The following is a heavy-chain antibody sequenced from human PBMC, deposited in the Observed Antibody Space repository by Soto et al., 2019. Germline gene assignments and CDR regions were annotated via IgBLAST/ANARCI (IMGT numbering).Heavy chain of an antibody. V-gene: IGHV4-59*01. CDR3: AIERAVYSGSGSYYNFDY. J-gene: IGHJ4*02. D-gene: IGHD3-10*01. CDR2: IYYSGST. CDR1: GGSISSYY. Sequence: PSETPSLTCTVSGGSISSYYWSWIRQPPGKGLEWIGYIYYSGSTNYNPSLKSRVTISVDTSKNQFSLKLSSVTAADTAVYYCAIERAVYSGSGSYYNFDYWGQGTLVTVSS.